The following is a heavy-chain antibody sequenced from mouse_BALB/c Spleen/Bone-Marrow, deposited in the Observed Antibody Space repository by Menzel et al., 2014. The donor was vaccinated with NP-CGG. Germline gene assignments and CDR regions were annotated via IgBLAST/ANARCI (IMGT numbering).Heavy chain of an antibody. CDR3: ARNVYCNAYFDF. V-gene: IGHV1-67*01. Sequence: QVQLQQSGPELVRPGVSVKISCKGSGYKFTDYAMHWVKQSHAKSLEWIGLISTYSGNTHYNQKFKGKATMTVDKSSSTAYMELARLTSEDSAIYYCARNVYCNAYFDFWGQGTTLTVSS. J-gene: IGHJ2*01. CDR2: ISTYSGNT. D-gene: IGHD2-1*01. CDR1: GYKFTDYA.